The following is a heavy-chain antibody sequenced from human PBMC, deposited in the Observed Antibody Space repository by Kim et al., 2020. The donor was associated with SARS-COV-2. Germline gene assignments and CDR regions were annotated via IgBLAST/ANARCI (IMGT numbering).Heavy chain of an antibody. Sequence: ASVKVSCKASGYTFTNYYMYWVRQAPGQGLEWMGVIIPNGGSTSYTQKFQGRVTMTRDTSTSTVYMELNSLRSDDTAVFYCARLPSERLVDYVDYWHQGT. J-gene: IGHJ4*02. V-gene: IGHV1-46*01. CDR1: GYTFTNYY. CDR2: IIPNGGST. CDR3: ARLPSERLVDYVDY. D-gene: IGHD1-1*01.